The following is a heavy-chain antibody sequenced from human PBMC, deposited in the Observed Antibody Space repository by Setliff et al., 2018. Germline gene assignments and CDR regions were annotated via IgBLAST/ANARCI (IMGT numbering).Heavy chain of an antibody. V-gene: IGHV3-7*01. D-gene: IGHD3-10*01. CDR3: FGAGTCSY. J-gene: IGHJ4*02. CDR1: GLSLSSTTYY. Sequence: ETLSLTCTVSGLSLSSTTYYWAWVRQPPGKGLEWVANINQDGSGKFYVDSVKGRFTISRDNAKNSLSLQMNGLRAEDTSVYYCFGAGTCSYWGQGALVTVSS. CDR2: INQDGSGK.